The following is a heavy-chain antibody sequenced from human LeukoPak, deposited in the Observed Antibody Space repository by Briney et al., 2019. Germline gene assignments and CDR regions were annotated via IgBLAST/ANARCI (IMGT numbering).Heavy chain of an antibody. CDR2: IYTSGGT. D-gene: IGHD2-8*01. J-gene: IGHJ6*03. V-gene: IGHV4-4*07. CDR1: GGSISSYY. CDR3: ARLTNMEKDVTPTYYMDV. Sequence: PSETLSLTCTVSGGSISSYYWSWIRQPAGKGLEWIGRIYTSGGTNYNPSLKSRVTISVDTSKSQFSLKLGSVTAADTAVYYCARLTNMEKDVTPTYYMDVWGKGTTVTVSS.